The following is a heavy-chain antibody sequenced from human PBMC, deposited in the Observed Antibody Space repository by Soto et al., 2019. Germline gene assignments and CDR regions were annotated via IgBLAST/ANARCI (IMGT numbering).Heavy chain of an antibody. D-gene: IGHD4-17*01. CDR2: TYYRTKWYN. V-gene: IGHV6-1*01. J-gene: IGHJ3*02. Sequence: SQTLSLTCAISGDSVSSNSAAWNWIRQSPSRGLEWLGRTYYRTKWYNDYAVSVKSRITINPDTSKNQISLKLRSMTAADTAVYYCARRYGGAFDIWGQGTMVTVSS. CDR3: ARRYGGAFDI. CDR1: GDSVSSNSAA.